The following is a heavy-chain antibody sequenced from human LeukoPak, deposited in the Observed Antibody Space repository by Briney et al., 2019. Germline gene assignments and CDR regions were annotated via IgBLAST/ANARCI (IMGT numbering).Heavy chain of an antibody. CDR3: ARDRLQLVPYY. Sequence: GASVKVSCKASGYTFTSYGINWVRQAPGQGLEWMGWISPYNDDTNYAQKFQGRVTMTTDTSTTTVYMELRSLRSDDTAVYYCARDRLQLVPYYWGQGTLVTVSS. J-gene: IGHJ4*02. CDR2: ISPYNDDT. D-gene: IGHD6-13*01. V-gene: IGHV1-18*01. CDR1: GYTFTSYG.